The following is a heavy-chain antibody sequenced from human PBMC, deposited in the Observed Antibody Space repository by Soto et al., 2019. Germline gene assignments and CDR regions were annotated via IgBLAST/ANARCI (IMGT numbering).Heavy chain of an antibody. D-gene: IGHD3-22*01. CDR1: GFPFSSYE. Sequence: GGSLRLSCAASGFPFSSYEMNWVRQAPGKGLEWVSYISSSGSPIYYADSVKGRFTISRENAKNSLYLQMNSLRAEDTAIYYCATLISYNYDSSGYRQDYWGQGILVTVSS. J-gene: IGHJ4*02. V-gene: IGHV3-48*03. CDR2: ISSSGSPI. CDR3: ATLISYNYDSSGYRQDY.